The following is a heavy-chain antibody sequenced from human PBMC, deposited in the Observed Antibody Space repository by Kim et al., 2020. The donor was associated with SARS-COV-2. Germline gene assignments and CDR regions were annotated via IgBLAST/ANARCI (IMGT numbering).Heavy chain of an antibody. V-gene: IGHV1-69*01. CDR3: ARAGEGAARLDY. Sequence: NYAQKFQGRGTITADESTSTAYMERSSLRSEDTAVYYCARAGEGAARLDYWGQGTLVTVSS. J-gene: IGHJ4*02. D-gene: IGHD7-27*01.